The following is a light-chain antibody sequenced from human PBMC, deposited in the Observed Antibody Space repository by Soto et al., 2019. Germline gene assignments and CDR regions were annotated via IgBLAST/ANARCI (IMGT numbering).Light chain of an antibody. J-gene: IGLJ3*02. V-gene: IGLV2-14*01. CDR1: SSDVGGYNY. CDR3: SSYTSSSTWV. CDR2: EVS. Sequence: SVLTQPASVSGSPGQSITISCTGTSSDVGGYNYVSWYQQHPGKAPKLMIYEVSNRPSGVSNRFSVSKSGNTASLTISGLQAEDEADYYCSSYTSSSTWVFGGGTKLPVL.